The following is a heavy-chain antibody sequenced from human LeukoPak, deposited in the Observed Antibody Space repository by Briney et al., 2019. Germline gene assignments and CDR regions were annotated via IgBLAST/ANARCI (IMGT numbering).Heavy chain of an antibody. V-gene: IGHV1-69*06. Sequence: SVKVSCKASGYTFTSYGISWVRQAPGQGLEWMGGIIPIFGTANYAQKFQGRVTITADKSTSTAYMELSSLRSEDTAVYYCARSSSWPYYFDYWGQGTLVTVSS. D-gene: IGHD6-13*01. J-gene: IGHJ4*02. CDR3: ARSSSWPYYFDY. CDR1: GYTFTSYG. CDR2: IIPIFGTA.